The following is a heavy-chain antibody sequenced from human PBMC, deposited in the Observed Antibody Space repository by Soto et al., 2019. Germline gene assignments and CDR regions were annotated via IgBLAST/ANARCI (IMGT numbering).Heavy chain of an antibody. Sequence: SETLSLTCTVSGGSISGYYWSWIRQPPGKGLEWIGYIYYSGSTNYNPSLKSRVTISVDTSKNQFSLKLSSVTAADTAVYYCASYDFWSGNFDYWGQGTLVTVSS. CDR2: IYYSGST. CDR3: ASYDFWSGNFDY. CDR1: GGSISGYY. D-gene: IGHD3-3*01. V-gene: IGHV4-59*01. J-gene: IGHJ4*02.